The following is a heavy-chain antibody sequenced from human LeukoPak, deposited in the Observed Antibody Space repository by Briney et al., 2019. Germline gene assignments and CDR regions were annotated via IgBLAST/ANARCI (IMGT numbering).Heavy chain of an antibody. CDR1: GFTFSSYA. Sequence: GGSLRLSCAASGFTFSSYAMSWVRQAPGKGLEWVPSISAGGGSTFYAASVKGRFSISRDNSKNTLYLQMNSLRAEDTGVYYCAKDFWSGYYSGYFDNWGQGTLVTVSS. D-gene: IGHD3-3*01. V-gene: IGHV3-23*01. CDR2: ISAGGGST. CDR3: AKDFWSGYYSGYFDN. J-gene: IGHJ4*02.